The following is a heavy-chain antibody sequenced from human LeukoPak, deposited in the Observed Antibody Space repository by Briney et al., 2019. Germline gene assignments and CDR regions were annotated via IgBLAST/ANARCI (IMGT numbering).Heavy chain of an antibody. J-gene: IGHJ6*03. V-gene: IGHV1-2*02. CDR2: INPNSGGT. CDR1: GYTFTSYG. CDR3: ARTSDPRDYMDV. Sequence: ASVKVSCKASGYTFTSYGISWVRQAPGQGLEWMGWINPNSGGTNYVQKFQDRVTMTRDTSISTAYMQLTRLRSDDTAVYYCARTSDPRDYMDVWGKGTTVTISS.